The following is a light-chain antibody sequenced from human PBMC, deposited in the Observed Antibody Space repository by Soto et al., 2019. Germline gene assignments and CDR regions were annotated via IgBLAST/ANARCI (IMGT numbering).Light chain of an antibody. V-gene: IGLV2-8*01. CDR1: SSDIGGYNY. Sequence: QSVLTQPPSASGSPGQSVTISCTGTSSDIGGYNYVSWYQQHPGKAPKLMIYEVSKRPSGVPDRFSGSKSGNTASLTFSGLQAEDEADYYCSSYAGSNNYVFGTGTKVTVL. J-gene: IGLJ1*01. CDR2: EVS. CDR3: SSYAGSNNYV.